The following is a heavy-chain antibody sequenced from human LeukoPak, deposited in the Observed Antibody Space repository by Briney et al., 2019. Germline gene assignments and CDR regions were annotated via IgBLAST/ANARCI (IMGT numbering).Heavy chain of an antibody. CDR2: ITNDGSST. D-gene: IGHD6-19*01. V-gene: IGHV3-74*01. CDR3: AREGPWPVDY. J-gene: IGHJ4*02. Sequence: GXSLRLSCAASGFTFGNYWMHWVRQAPGKGLVWVSRITNDGSSTSYAYSVEGRFPISRDNPKNTLYLQMNSLRVEDTAVYYCAREGPWPVDYWGQGTLVTVSS. CDR1: GFTFGNYW.